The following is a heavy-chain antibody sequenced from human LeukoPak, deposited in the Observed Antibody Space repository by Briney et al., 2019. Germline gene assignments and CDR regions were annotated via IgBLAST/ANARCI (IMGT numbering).Heavy chain of an antibody. Sequence: ASVKVSCKASGYTFTSNYIHWVRQAPGQGLEWMGMIYPRDGSTSYAQKFQGRVTITRDTSASTAYMELSSLRSEDTAVYYCARKWELLRETYYYGMDVWGQGTTVTVSS. J-gene: IGHJ6*02. CDR3: ARKWELLRETYYYGMDV. D-gene: IGHD1-26*01. CDR2: IYPRDGST. CDR1: GYTFTSNY. V-gene: IGHV1-46*01.